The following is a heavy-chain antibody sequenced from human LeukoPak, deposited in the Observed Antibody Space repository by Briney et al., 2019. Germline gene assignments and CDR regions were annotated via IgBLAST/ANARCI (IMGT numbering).Heavy chain of an antibody. V-gene: IGHV4-39*01. CDR1: GDSISSSPYY. Sequence: SETLSLTCTVSGDSISSSPYYWGWIRQPPGKGLEWIGSFYYSGSTYYNPSLQSRVTISVDTSKNQLSLKLSSVTAADTAVYYCARGRWDVWGSYRPGYFDYWGQGTLVTVSS. D-gene: IGHD3-16*02. CDR2: FYYSGST. CDR3: ARGRWDVWGSYRPGYFDY. J-gene: IGHJ4*02.